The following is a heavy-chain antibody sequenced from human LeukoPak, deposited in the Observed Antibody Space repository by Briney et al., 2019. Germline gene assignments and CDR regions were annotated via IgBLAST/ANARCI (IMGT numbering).Heavy chain of an antibody. CDR1: GGSISSYY. CDR2: IYYSGST. J-gene: IGHJ2*01. D-gene: IGHD3-22*01. CDR3: ARQDYYDTGTWYFDL. Sequence: PSETLSLTCTVSGGSISSYYWSWIRQPPGKGLEWIGYIYYSGSTNYNPSLKSRVTISVDKSKNQFSLKLSSVTAEDTAVYYCARQDYYDTGTWYFDLWGRGTLVTVSS. V-gene: IGHV4-59*12.